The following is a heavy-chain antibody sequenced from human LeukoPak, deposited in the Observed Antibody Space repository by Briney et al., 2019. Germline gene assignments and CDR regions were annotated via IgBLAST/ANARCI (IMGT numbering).Heavy chain of an antibody. CDR2: IYHSGST. J-gene: IGHJ4*02. CDR3: ARGGSVTNFDY. D-gene: IGHD1-1*01. Sequence: SETLSLTCTVSGYSISSGYYWGWIRQPPGKGLEWIGSIYHSGSTYYNPSLKSRVTISVDTSKNQFSLKLSSVTAADTAVYYCARGGSVTNFDYWGQGTLVTVSS. V-gene: IGHV4-38-2*02. CDR1: GYSISSGYY.